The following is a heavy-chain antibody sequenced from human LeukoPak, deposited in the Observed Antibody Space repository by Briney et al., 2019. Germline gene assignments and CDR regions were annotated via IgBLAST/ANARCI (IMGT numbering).Heavy chain of an antibody. D-gene: IGHD3-3*01. Sequence: GGSLRLSCAASGFTFSSYGMHWVRQAPGKGLVWVAVIWYDGSNKYYADSVKGRFTISRDNSKNTLYLQMNSLRAEDTAVYYCARGDFYGVNAFDIWGQGTMVTVSS. V-gene: IGHV3-33*01. CDR1: GFTFSSYG. J-gene: IGHJ3*02. CDR3: ARGDFYGVNAFDI. CDR2: IWYDGSNK.